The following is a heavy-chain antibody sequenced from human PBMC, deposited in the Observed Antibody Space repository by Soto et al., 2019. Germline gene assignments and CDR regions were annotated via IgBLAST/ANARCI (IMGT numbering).Heavy chain of an antibody. CDR2: ISAYNGNT. J-gene: IGHJ4*02. V-gene: IGHV1-18*04. CDR1: GYTFTSYG. Sequence: QVQLVQSGAEVKKPGASVKVSCKASGYTFTSYGISWVRQAPGPGLEWMGWISAYNGNTKYAQKLQGRVTMTTDTTTSTAYMEQRSPRSDDTAVYYCARDRVYCSGGSGNCDYWGQGPLVTVSS. D-gene: IGHD2-15*01. CDR3: ARDRVYCSGGSGNCDY.